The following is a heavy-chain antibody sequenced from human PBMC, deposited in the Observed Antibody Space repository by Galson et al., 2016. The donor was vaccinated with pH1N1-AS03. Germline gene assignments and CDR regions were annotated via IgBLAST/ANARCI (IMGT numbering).Heavy chain of an antibody. CDR1: GFTLSAYW. J-gene: IGHJ4*02. CDR3: GAYDLGRPDF. V-gene: IGHV3-74*03. Sequence: SLRLSCAVSGFTLSAYWMYWVRQTPGKRPVWVSRISRDGSTREHADSVKGRFSVSRDNARNTLHLHMSNLRDDDTAVYYCGAYDLGRPDFWGQGTLVTVSS. CDR2: ISRDGSTR. D-gene: IGHD3/OR15-3a*01.